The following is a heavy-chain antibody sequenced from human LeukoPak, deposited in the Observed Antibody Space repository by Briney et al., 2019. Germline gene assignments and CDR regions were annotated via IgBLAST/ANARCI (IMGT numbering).Heavy chain of an antibody. Sequence: PGGSLRLSCGASVFSFSNYAMNWVRQAPGKGLEWVSAISGSGVSTYYADSVKGRFTISRDNSKNTLYLQMNSLKAEDTAVYYCAIGLTRRSVRTVATGVDYWGQGTLVTVSS. CDR2: ISGSGVST. D-gene: IGHD4-17*01. CDR3: AIGLTRRSVRTVATGVDY. CDR1: VFSFSNYA. V-gene: IGHV3-23*01. J-gene: IGHJ4*02.